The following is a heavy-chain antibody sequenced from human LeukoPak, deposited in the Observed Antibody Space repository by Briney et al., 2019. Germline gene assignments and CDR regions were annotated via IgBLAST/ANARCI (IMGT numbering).Heavy chain of an antibody. D-gene: IGHD6-19*01. J-gene: IGHJ4*02. V-gene: IGHV3-33*01. CDR1: GFNFSNYG. Sequence: GRSLRLSCAASGFNFSNYGMNWVRQAPGKGLEWAAVIWHDGSNEYYADSVKGRFTISRDNSENTLYLQMNSLGAEDTAFYYCARGIAVAGTTGGYCDYWGQGALVTVSS. CDR3: ARGIAVAGTTGGYCDY. CDR2: IWHDGSNE.